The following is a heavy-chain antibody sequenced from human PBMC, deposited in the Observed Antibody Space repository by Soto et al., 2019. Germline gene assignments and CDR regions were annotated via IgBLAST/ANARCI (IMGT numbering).Heavy chain of an antibody. CDR1: GYSFTSYW. J-gene: IGHJ4*02. D-gene: IGHD3-22*01. CDR2: IYPGDSDN. V-gene: IGHV5-51*01. Sequence: GESLKISCKGSGYSFTSYWIGWVRQMPGKGLEWMGIIYPGDSDNRYSPSFQGQVTISADKSISTAYLQWSSLKASDTALCYCAPIPDYYDSSGSPDWGQGTLVTVSS. CDR3: APIPDYYDSSGSPD.